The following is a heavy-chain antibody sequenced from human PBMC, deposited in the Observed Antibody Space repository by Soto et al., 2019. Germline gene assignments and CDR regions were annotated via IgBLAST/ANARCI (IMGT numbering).Heavy chain of an antibody. CDR2: INHSGST. CDR3: ARGHYRYAMDV. CDR1: GGSISTGVYS. V-gene: IGHV4-30-2*01. Sequence: KTSETLSLTCDVSGGSISTGVYSWNWIRQPPGKGLEWVGYINHSGSTYDNPSPKSRVTMSVNRSKYQFSLNLTSVTAADTAVYFCARGHYRYAMDVWGQGTTVTVSS. J-gene: IGHJ6*02.